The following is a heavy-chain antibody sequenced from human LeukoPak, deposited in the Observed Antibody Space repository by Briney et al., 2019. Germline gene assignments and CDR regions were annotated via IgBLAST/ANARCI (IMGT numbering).Heavy chain of an antibody. Sequence: QPGRSLRLSCAASGFTFDEYAMHWVRHAPGKGLEWVSGINWSSDNIAYADSVKGRFTISRDHAKNSLYLQMNSLRAEDTAVYYCARVLPHSDPLDYWGQGTLVTVSS. CDR2: INWSSDNI. CDR3: ARVLPHSDPLDY. D-gene: IGHD2-15*01. J-gene: IGHJ4*02. CDR1: GFTFDEYA. V-gene: IGHV3-9*01.